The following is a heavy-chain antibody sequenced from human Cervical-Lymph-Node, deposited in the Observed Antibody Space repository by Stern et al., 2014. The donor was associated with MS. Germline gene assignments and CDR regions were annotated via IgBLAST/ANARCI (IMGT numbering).Heavy chain of an antibody. J-gene: IGHJ4*02. Sequence: VQLVESGAEVKKPGSSVKVSCKASGFTFRSYAINWIRQAPGQGLEWMGGIVPLVVTRNDSQKFQDRVTITADMSTSTTFMELTGLTSEDTAIYYCARDLTGRISVPGWRDDYWGQGTLVSVSS. D-gene: IGHD6-19*01. V-gene: IGHV1-69*06. CDR1: GFTFRSYA. CDR2: IVPLVVTR. CDR3: ARDLTGRISVPGWRDDY.